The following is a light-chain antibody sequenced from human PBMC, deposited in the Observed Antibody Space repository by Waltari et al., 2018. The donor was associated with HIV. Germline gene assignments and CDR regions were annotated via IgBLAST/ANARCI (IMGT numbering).Light chain of an antibody. CDR2: LNSDGTH. CDR1: SGHSAYA. J-gene: IGLJ2*01. Sequence: QLVVTQSPSVSASLGASVKLTCTLSSGHSAYAIASLQQQPEKGPRYLMRLNSDGTHTKGDGIPDRFSGSSSGTERYLTISSLQSEDGADYYCQTWGTGSVVFGGGTKVTVL. V-gene: IGLV4-69*02. CDR3: QTWGTGSVV.